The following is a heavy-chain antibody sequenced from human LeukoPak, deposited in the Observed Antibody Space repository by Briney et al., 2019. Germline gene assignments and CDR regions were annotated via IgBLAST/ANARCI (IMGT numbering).Heavy chain of an antibody. CDR3: ARGPYSYDSSGAFDI. D-gene: IGHD3-22*01. CDR1: GASISTYY. J-gene: IGHJ3*02. Sequence: SETLSLTCTVSGASISTYYWTWIRQSAGKGLEWIGVIYTSANTNYNPSLKSRVTMSLDTSKNQFSLKLSSVTAADTAVYFCARGPYSYDSSGAFDIWGQGTMVTVSS. CDR2: IYTSANT. V-gene: IGHV4-4*07.